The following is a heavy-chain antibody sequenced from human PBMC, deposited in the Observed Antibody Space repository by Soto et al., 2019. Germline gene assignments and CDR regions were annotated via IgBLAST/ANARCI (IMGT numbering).Heavy chain of an antibody. CDR3: ARGMYDSSGVSNPFDI. CDR2: IYYSGSV. D-gene: IGHD3-22*01. J-gene: IGHJ3*02. Sequence: QVQLQESGPGLVKPSETLSLTCTVSGVSISSSYWSWIRQSPGKEMQWIGYIYYSGSVKYNPSLNSRVTISADMSRNQLSLRVTPVTAADTALYYCARGMYDSSGVSNPFDIWGQGTMVTVSS. CDR1: GVSISSSY. V-gene: IGHV4-59*01.